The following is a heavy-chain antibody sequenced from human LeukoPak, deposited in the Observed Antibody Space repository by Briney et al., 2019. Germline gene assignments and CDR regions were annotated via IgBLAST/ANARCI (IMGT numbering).Heavy chain of an antibody. CDR1: GFTFSSYG. CDR3: ARDRLTRAVAGKWGNWFDP. J-gene: IGHJ5*02. V-gene: IGHV3-33*01. CDR2: IWHDGSNK. Sequence: GGSLRPSCAASGFTFSSYGMHWVRQAPDKGLEWVAVIWHDGSNKYYADSVKGRFTISRDNSKNTLYLQMNSLRAEDTAVYYCARDRLTRAVAGKWGNWFDPWGQGTLVTVSS. D-gene: IGHD6-19*01.